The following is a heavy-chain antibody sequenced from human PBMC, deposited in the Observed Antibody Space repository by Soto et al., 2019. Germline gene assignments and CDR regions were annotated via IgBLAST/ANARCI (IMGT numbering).Heavy chain of an antibody. CDR3: TTDPYYYDSSGLVPPRRDAFYI. Sequence: GGSLRFSCAASGFTFSNAWMSWVRQAPGKGLEWVGRIKSKTDGGTTDYAEPVKGRFTISRDDSKNTLYLQMNSLKTEDTAVYYCTTDPYYYDSSGLVPPRRDAFYIWGQGTMVTVSS. CDR1: GFTFSNAW. CDR2: IKSKTDGGTT. D-gene: IGHD3-22*01. J-gene: IGHJ3*02. V-gene: IGHV3-15*01.